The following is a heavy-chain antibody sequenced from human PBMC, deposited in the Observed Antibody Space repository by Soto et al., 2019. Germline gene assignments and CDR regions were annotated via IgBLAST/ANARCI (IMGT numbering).Heavy chain of an antibody. Sequence: QVQLVESGGGVVQPGRSLRLSCAASGFTFSSYGMHWVRQAPGKGLEWVAVISYDGSNKYYADSVKGRFTTSSDNSKNKRYMQMNSLMAEDMALHYWAPWFGAFAYWGQGTLVTVSS. V-gene: IGHV3-30*03. CDR2: ISYDGSNK. CDR1: GFTFSSYG. CDR3: APWFGAFAY. D-gene: IGHD3-10*01. J-gene: IGHJ4*02.